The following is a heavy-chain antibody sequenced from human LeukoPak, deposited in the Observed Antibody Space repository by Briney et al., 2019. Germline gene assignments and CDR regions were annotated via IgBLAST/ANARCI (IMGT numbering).Heavy chain of an antibody. J-gene: IGHJ4*02. CDR3: ARSPGDY. D-gene: IGHD1-14*01. CDR2: IYTSGST. Sequence: PSETLSLTCTVSGGSISSGSYYWSWIRQPAGKGLEWIGRIYTSGSTNYNPSLKSRVTISVDTSKNQFSLKLSSVTAADTAVYYCARSPGDYWGQGTLVTVSS. V-gene: IGHV4-61*02. CDR1: GGSISSGSYY.